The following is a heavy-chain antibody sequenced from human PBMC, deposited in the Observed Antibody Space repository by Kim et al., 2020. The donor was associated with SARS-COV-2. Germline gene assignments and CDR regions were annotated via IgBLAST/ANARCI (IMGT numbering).Heavy chain of an antibody. D-gene: IGHD3-9*01. Sequence: SETLSLTCTVSGGSISSYYWSWIRQPPGKGLEWIGYIYYSGSTNYNPSLKSRVTISVDTSKNQFSLKLSSVTAADTAVYYCARLAPAHYDILTGYLYYYGMGVWGQGTTVTVSS. CDR2: IYYSGST. CDR1: GGSISSYY. CDR3: ARLAPAHYDILTGYLYYYGMGV. J-gene: IGHJ6*02. V-gene: IGHV4-59*08.